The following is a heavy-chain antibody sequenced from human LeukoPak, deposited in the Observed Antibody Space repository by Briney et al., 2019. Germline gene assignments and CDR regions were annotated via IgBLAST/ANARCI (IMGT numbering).Heavy chain of an antibody. D-gene: IGHD6-13*01. CDR1: GGSFSGYY. Sequence: SETLSLTCAVYGGSFSGYYWSWIRQPPGKGLEWIGEINHSGSTNYNPSLKSRVTISVDTSKNQFSLKLSSVTAADTAVYYCARGIAAARWGQGTLVTVSS. V-gene: IGHV4-34*01. CDR3: ARGIAAAR. J-gene: IGHJ4*02. CDR2: INHSGST.